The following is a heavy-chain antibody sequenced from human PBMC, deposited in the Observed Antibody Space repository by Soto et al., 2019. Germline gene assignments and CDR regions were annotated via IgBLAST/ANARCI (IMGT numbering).Heavy chain of an antibody. J-gene: IGHJ4*02. V-gene: IGHV3-30*02. CDR1: GFSFSVYG. CDR3: AKDSDSSGYYWSFDY. D-gene: IGHD3-22*01. CDR2: IWYDASKQ. Sequence: PGGSLRLSCETSGFSFSVYGMHWVRQAPGKGLEWVAVIWYDASKQFYAASVEGRFTISRDNSKAILYLQMNSLRAEDTAVYYCAKDSDSSGYYWSFDYWGQGTLVTVSS.